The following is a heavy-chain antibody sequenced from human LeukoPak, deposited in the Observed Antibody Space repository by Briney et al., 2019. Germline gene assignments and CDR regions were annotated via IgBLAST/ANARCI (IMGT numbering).Heavy chain of an antibody. CDR2: IYYSGNT. CDR3: MGYATATASFDY. Sequence: SETLSLTCTVSGGSISSSSYYWGWIRQPPGKGLEWIGSIYYSGNTYYKVSLKSRVTISVDTSKNQSALKLRSVTAADTAVYYCMGYATATASFDYWGQGTLVTVSS. V-gene: IGHV4-39*01. J-gene: IGHJ4*02. D-gene: IGHD2-2*01. CDR1: GGSISSSSYY.